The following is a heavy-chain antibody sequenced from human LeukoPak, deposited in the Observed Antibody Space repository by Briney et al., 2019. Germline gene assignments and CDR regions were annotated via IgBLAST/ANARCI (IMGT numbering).Heavy chain of an antibody. Sequence: SETLSLTCAVYGGSFSGYYWSWIRQPPGKGLEWIGEINHSGSTNYNPSLKSRVTISVDTSKNQFSLKLSSVTAADTAVYYCARGTRLNYVHYYYYMDVWGKGTTVTVSS. CDR1: GGSFSGYY. J-gene: IGHJ6*03. CDR3: ARGTRLNYVHYYYYMDV. D-gene: IGHD4-11*01. CDR2: INHSGST. V-gene: IGHV4-34*01.